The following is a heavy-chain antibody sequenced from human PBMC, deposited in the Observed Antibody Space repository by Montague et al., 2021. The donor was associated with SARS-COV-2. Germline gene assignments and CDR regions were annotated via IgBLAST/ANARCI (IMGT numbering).Heavy chain of an antibody. Sequence: SETLSLTCTVSGDSTSCPNCYWGWIRQAPGKGLDWIGTIYNSGTTYYNPSLKSQLTISIDTSKNQFSLKLTSVTAADTAVYYCARHRNYGDHSLDNWFHPGGQGTLVTVSS. CDR1: GDSTSCPNCY. J-gene: IGHJ5*02. CDR2: IYNSGTT. D-gene: IGHD4-17*01. V-gene: IGHV4-39*01. CDR3: ARHRNYGDHSLDNWFHP.